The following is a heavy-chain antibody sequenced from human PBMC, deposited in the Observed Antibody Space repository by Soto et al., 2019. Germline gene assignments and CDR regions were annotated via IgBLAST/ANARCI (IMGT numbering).Heavy chain of an antibody. CDR2: VRPRTAAT. CDR3: ARPAGYISGWYYFDL. V-gene: IGHV1-2*02. J-gene: IGHJ4*02. CDR1: GYALIDNS. D-gene: IGHD6-19*01. Sequence: ASVKVSCKAPGYALIDNSIHWVRQAPGQDYQRLGRVRPRTAATVYAQALQCRVSLTWDTSLNAAYMEVTSLIPDETAVYYCARPAGYISGWYYFDLWGQGTLVTVSS.